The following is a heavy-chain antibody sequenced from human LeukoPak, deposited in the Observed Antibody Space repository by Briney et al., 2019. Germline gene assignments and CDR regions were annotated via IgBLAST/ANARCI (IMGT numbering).Heavy chain of an antibody. CDR1: GGSISSGSYY. CDR3: AREGGGYGGTYYYYYMDV. CDR2: IYTSGST. J-gene: IGHJ6*03. D-gene: IGHD3-10*01. V-gene: IGHV4-61*02. Sequence: SQTLSLTCTVSGGSISSGSYYWSWIRQPAGKGLEWIGRIYTSGSTNYNPSLKSRVTISVDTSKNQFSLKLSSVTAADTAVYYCAREGGGYGGTYYYYYMDVWGKGTTVTVSS.